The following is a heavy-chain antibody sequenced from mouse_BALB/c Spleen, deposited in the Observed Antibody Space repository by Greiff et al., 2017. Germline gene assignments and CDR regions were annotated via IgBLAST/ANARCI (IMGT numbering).Heavy chain of an antibody. J-gene: IGHJ3*01. CDR3: ARRERSGPFAY. CDR1: GFAFSSYD. CDR2: ISSGGGST. V-gene: IGHV5-12-1*01. D-gene: IGHD3-1*01. Sequence: EVKLVESGGGLVKPGGSLKLSCAASGFAFSSYDMSWVRQTPEKRLEWVAYISSGGGSTYHPDTVKGRFTISRDNAKNTLYLQMSSLKSEATAMYYCARRERSGPFAYWGQGTLVTVSA.